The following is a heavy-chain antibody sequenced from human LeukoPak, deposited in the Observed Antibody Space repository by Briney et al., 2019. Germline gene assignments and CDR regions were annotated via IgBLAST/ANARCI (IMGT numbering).Heavy chain of an antibody. CDR2: ISGSGGST. CDR1: GFTFSSYA. CDR3: AKGARITMIVVVTAYFDY. V-gene: IGHV3-23*01. J-gene: IGHJ4*02. Sequence: SGGSLRLSCAASGFTFSSYAMSWVRQAPGKGLEWVSAISGSGGSTYYADSVKGRFTISRDNSKNTLYLQMNSLRAEDTAVYYCAKGARITMIVVVTAYFDYWGQGTLVTVPS. D-gene: IGHD3-22*01.